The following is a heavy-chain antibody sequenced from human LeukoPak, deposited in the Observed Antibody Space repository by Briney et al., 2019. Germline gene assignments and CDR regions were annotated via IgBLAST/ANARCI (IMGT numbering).Heavy chain of an antibody. CDR1: GGTFSSYA. Sequence: ASVKVSCMASGGTFSSYAISWLRQAPGQGLEWMGGIIPIFGTANYAQNFQGRVTITADKSTSTAYMELSSLRSEDTAVYYCARSALWLELTFFDFWGQGTVVTVSS. CDR2: IIPIFGTA. J-gene: IGHJ4*02. V-gene: IGHV1-69*06. D-gene: IGHD1-26*01. CDR3: ARSALWLELTFFDF.